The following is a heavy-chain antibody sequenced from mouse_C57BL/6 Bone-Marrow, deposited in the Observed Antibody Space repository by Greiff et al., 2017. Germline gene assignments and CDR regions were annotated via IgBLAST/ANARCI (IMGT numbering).Heavy chain of an antibody. CDR3: PLLRYPWYFDV. J-gene: IGHJ1*03. V-gene: IGHV1-81*01. CDR2: IYPRSGNT. Sequence: VKVVESGAELARPGASVKLSCKASGYTFTSYGISWVKQRPGQGLEWIGEIYPRSGNTYYNEKFKGKATLTADKSSSTAYMELRSLTSEDSAVYFCPLLRYPWYFDVWGTGTTVTVSS. D-gene: IGHD1-1*01. CDR1: GYTFTSYG.